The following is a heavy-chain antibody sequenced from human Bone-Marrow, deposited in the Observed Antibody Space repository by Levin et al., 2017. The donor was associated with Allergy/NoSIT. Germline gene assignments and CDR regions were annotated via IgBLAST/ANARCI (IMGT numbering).Heavy chain of an antibody. Sequence: LSLTCAASGFTFSSYGMHWVRQAPGKGLEWVAVISYDGSNKYYADSVKGRFTISRDNSKNTLYLQMNSLRAEDTAVYYCAKSAPKDIVVVVAAFYYYYGMDVWGQGTTVTVSS. CDR3: AKSAPKDIVVVVAAFYYYYGMDV. CDR2: ISYDGSNK. D-gene: IGHD2-15*01. CDR1: GFTFSSYG. J-gene: IGHJ6*02. V-gene: IGHV3-30*18.